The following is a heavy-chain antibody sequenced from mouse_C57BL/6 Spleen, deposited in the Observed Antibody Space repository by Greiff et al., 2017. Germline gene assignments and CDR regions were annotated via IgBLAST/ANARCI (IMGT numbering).Heavy chain of an antibody. J-gene: IGHJ2*01. V-gene: IGHV5-4*01. CDR1: GFTFSSYA. D-gene: IGHD1-1*01. CDR2: ISDGGSYT. Sequence: EVKLVESGGGLVKPGGSLKLSCAASGFTFSSYAMSWVRQTPEKRLEWVATISDGGSYTYYPDNVKGRFTISRDNAKNNLYLQMSHLKSEDTAMYYCARDTVDATLDYWGQGTPLTVSS. CDR3: ARDTVDATLDY.